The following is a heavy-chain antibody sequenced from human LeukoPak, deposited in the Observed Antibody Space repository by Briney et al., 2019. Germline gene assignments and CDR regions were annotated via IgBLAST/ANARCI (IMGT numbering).Heavy chain of an antibody. Sequence: GASVKVSCKASGGTFSSYAISWVRQAPGQGLEWMGGIIPIFGTANYAQKFQGRVTITTDESTSTAYMELSRLRSDDTAVYYCARKGYCSSTSCRSSNRFDPWGQGTLVTVSS. J-gene: IGHJ5*02. CDR3: ARKGYCSSTSCRSSNRFDP. D-gene: IGHD2-2*01. V-gene: IGHV1-69*05. CDR1: GGTFSSYA. CDR2: IIPIFGTA.